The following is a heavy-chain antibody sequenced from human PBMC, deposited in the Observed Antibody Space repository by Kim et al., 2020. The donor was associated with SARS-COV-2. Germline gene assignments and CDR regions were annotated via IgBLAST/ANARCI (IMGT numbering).Heavy chain of an antibody. Sequence: GGSLRLSCAASGFTFSSYAMSWVRQAPGKGLEWVSLISGSGDSTYYTDSVKGRFTISRDNSKNTLYLQMNSLRDDDTAVYYCAKGSSSSNTYYISIDLWGQGTLVTVSS. D-gene: IGHD2-2*02. V-gene: IGHV3-23*01. J-gene: IGHJ4*02. CDR3: AKGSSSSNTYYISIDL. CDR2: ISGSGDST. CDR1: GFTFSSYA.